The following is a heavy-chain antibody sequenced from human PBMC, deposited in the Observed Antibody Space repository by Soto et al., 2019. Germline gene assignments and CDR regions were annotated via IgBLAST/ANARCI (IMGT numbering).Heavy chain of an antibody. CDR2: ITPMFRSA. D-gene: IGHD4-17*01. Sequence: QVQLLQSGAEVQKSGSSVNVSCKAYGCTFNRNAINWVRQAPGQGLEWMGGITPMFRSATYAQQFQGRVTIIADESTNTVYMEMSSLRSDDTAMYYCAREGGHNYGLGRGQTCDPWGQGTLVNVSS. CDR1: GCTFNRNA. J-gene: IGHJ5*02. CDR3: AREGGHNYGLGRGQTCDP. V-gene: IGHV1-69*01.